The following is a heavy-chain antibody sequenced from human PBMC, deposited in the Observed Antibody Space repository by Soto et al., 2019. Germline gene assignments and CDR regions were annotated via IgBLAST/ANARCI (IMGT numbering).Heavy chain of an antibody. Sequence: GGSLRLSCAASGFSVDDYAMHWVRQVPGKGLEWVSGITWNSGNIDYADSVKGRFTISRDNAKNSLYLQMNSLRAEDTALYYCTKDKWEFSFAFEIWGQGTMVTVSS. CDR2: ITWNSGNI. CDR1: GFSVDDYA. D-gene: IGHD1-26*01. J-gene: IGHJ3*02. CDR3: TKDKWEFSFAFEI. V-gene: IGHV3-9*01.